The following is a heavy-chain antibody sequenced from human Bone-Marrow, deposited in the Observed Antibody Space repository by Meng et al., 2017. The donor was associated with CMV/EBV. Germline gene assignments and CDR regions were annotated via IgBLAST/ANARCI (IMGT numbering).Heavy chain of an antibody. CDR1: GFTFSSYE. D-gene: IGHD3-3*01. V-gene: IGHV3-48*03. CDR2: VSSSGSTI. J-gene: IGHJ4*02. CDR3: ARDLRFLEWVSQGHALDH. Sequence: GESLKISCAASGFTFSSYEMNWVRQAPGKGLEWVSYVSSSGSTIYYADSVKGRFTISRDNAKNSLYLQMNSLRAEDTAIYYCARDLRFLEWVSQGHALDHWGQGTLVTVSS.